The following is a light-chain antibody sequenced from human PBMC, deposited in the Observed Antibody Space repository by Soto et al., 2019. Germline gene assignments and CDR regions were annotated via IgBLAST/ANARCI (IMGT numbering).Light chain of an antibody. J-gene: IGKJ1*01. V-gene: IGKV1-9*01. Sequence: DIQMTQSPSTLSASVGDRVTITCRASHDISTYLAWYQQKPGKAPKLMIYEASTLQSGVPSRFSGSGSGTDFTLTISCLQSEDFATYYCQQYYSFPRTFGQGTKVDIK. CDR1: HDISTY. CDR2: EAS. CDR3: QQYYSFPRT.